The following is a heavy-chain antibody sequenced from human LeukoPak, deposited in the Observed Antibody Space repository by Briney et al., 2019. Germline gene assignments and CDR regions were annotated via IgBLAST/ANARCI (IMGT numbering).Heavy chain of an antibody. Sequence: PGGSLRLPCVASGFTVRSYYVSWVRHAPGQGLERVSVIYSVGTTYYADPAAARLTVSRVTSKNTLSLVMKSLRADDTAVYYCARDLHPRLTGYFDYWGQGTLVTVSS. J-gene: IGHJ4*02. CDR1: GFTVRSYY. CDR2: IYSVGTT. V-gene: IGHV3-53*01. D-gene: IGHD3-16*01. CDR3: ARDLHPRLTGYFDY.